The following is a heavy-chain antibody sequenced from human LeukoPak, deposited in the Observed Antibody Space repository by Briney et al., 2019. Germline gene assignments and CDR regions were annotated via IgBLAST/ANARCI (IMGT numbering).Heavy chain of an antibody. CDR2: INSDGSST. D-gene: IGHD3-22*01. V-gene: IGHV3-74*01. CDR3: ASTVITTFMDV. CDR1: GFTFSRYW. J-gene: IGHJ6*03. Sequence: GGSLRLSCAASGFTFSRYWTHWVRQAPGKGLVWVSRINSDGSSTSYADSVKGRFTISRDNAKNTLYLQMNSLRAEDTAVYYCASTVITTFMDVWGKGTTVTVSS.